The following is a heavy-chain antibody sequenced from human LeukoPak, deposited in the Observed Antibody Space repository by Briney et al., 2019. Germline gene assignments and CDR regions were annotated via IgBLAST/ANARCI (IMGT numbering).Heavy chain of an antibody. CDR3: VRSNWFGDPNLAAGQTDAFDL. V-gene: IGHV3-13*01. CDR1: GFNFRGFD. D-gene: IGHD6-13*01. Sequence: SGGSLRLSCAASGFNFRGFDMHWVRQTTRRGLEWVSGIGTTGDASYPDSVKGRFTISRENDKNSFYLQMTNLRAGDTAVYYCVRSNWFGDPNLAAGQTDAFDLWGQGTLVTVSS. J-gene: IGHJ3*01. CDR2: IGTTGDA.